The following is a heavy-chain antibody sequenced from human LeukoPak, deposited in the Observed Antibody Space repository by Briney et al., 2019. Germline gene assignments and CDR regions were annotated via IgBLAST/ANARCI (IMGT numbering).Heavy chain of an antibody. J-gene: IGHJ6*03. CDR1: GYTFTDYN. D-gene: IGHD3-22*01. CDR3: ARGSRIYYFDSSGYLHYMDV. CDR2: INPDSGGT. Sequence: ASVKVSCKASGYTFTDYNLQWVRQAPGQGLEWMGWINPDSGGTNYAQKFQGRVTMTRDTSITTGYMELTSLTSDDTAVYYCARGSRIYYFDSSGYLHYMDVWGKGTTVTISS. V-gene: IGHV1-2*02.